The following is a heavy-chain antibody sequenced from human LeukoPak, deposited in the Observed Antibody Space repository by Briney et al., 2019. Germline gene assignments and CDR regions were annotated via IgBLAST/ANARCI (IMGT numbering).Heavy chain of an antibody. CDR1: GYTLTELS. CDR3: ATANSSGYSWEHYFDY. D-gene: IGHD3-22*01. J-gene: IGHJ4*02. V-gene: IGHV1-24*01. CDR2: FDPEDGET. Sequence: GASVKVSCKVSGYTLTELSMHWVRQAPGKGLEWMGGFDPEDGETIYAQKFQGRVTMTEDTSTDTAYMELSSLRSEDTAVYYCATANSSGYSWEHYFDYWGQGTLVTVSS.